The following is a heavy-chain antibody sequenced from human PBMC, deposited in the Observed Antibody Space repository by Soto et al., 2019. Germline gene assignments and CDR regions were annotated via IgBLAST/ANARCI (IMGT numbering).Heavy chain of an antibody. J-gene: IGHJ4*02. Sequence: PGGSLRLSCEASGFTFSDYSMTWIRQAPGKGLECVSYISRSGSSIYYADSVKGRFTISRDSAKNSLYLQLNSLRAEDTAVYYCARDPYDVLTGNSNAIYWGQGTVVTVSS. V-gene: IGHV3-11*01. CDR1: GFTFSDYS. CDR2: ISRSGSSI. CDR3: ARDPYDVLTGNSNAIY. D-gene: IGHD3-9*01.